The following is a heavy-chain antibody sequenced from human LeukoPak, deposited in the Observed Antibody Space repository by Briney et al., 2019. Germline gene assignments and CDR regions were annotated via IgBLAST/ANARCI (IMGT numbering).Heavy chain of an antibody. CDR2: ISAYNGNT. D-gene: IGHD6-13*01. V-gene: IGHV1-18*01. Sequence: ASVKVSCKASGYTFTSYGISWVRQAPGQGLEWMGWISAYNGNTNYAQKLQGRVTMTTDTSTSTAYMELRSLRSDDTAVYYCARDWVELVQDYYYMDVWGKGTTVTVSS. CDR1: GYTFTSYG. J-gene: IGHJ6*03. CDR3: ARDWVELVQDYYYMDV.